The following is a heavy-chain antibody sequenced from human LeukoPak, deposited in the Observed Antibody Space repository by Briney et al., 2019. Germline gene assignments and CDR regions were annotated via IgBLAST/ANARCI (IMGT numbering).Heavy chain of an antibody. D-gene: IGHD3-9*01. Sequence: SETLSLTCTVSGGSISSGGYYWSWIRQHPGKGLEWIGYIYYSGSTYYNPSLKSRVTISVDTSKNQFSLKLSSVTAADTAVYYCARELRDFDWLLFDYWGQGTLVTVSS. J-gene: IGHJ4*02. CDR1: GGSISSGGYY. CDR3: ARELRDFDWLLFDY. V-gene: IGHV4-31*03. CDR2: IYYSGST.